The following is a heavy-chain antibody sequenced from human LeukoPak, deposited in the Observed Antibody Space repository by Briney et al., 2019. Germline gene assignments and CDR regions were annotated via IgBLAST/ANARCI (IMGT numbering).Heavy chain of an antibody. CDR1: GFTFSDYY. V-gene: IGHV3-11*04. J-gene: IGHJ3*02. Sequence: GGSLRLSCAASGFTFSDYYMSWIRQAPGKGLEWVSYISSSGSTIYYADSVKGRFTISRDNAKNSLYLQMNSLRAEDTAVYYCASRITIFGGDAFDIWGQGTMVTVSS. CDR3: ASRITIFGGDAFDI. D-gene: IGHD3-3*01. CDR2: ISSSGSTI.